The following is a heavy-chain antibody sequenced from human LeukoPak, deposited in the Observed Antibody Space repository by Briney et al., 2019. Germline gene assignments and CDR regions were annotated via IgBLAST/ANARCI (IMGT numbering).Heavy chain of an antibody. CDR2: IYYSGGT. D-gene: IGHD6-13*01. Sequence: SETLSLTCTVSGGSVSSYYWSWIRQPPGKGLEWIGYIYYSGGTNYNPSLESRVTISVDTSKNQFSLKLSSVTAADTAVYYCARDIAAAGTHFDYWGQGILVTVSS. CDR1: GGSVSSYY. CDR3: ARDIAAAGTHFDY. J-gene: IGHJ4*02. V-gene: IGHV4-59*02.